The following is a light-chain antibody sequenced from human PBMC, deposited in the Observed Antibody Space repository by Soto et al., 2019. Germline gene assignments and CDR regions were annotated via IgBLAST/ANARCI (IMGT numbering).Light chain of an antibody. J-gene: IGKJ3*01. CDR3: QQYDNLPFT. Sequence: DIPMTQSPSSLSASVGDRVTITCQASQDISNYLNWYQQKPGKAPKLLIYYASNLETGVPSRFSGNGSGTAFTFHLGRLRPDDIAAYYCQQYDNLPFTFGPGTKVHIK. CDR1: QDISNY. V-gene: IGKV1-33*01. CDR2: YAS.